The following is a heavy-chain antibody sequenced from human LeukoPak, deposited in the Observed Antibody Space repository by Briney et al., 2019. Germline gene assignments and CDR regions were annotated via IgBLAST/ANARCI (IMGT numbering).Heavy chain of an antibody. CDR2: ISADGGST. V-gene: IGHV3-43*02. CDR1: GLNFDDSA. CDR3: AKESGKFDY. Sequence: GGSLRLSGVASGLNFDDSAMHWVRQAPGKGLEWVSLISADGGSTFSADSVKGRFSISRDNSKNSLYLQMNSLRSEATAMYYCAKESGKFDYWGQGTLVAVSS. J-gene: IGHJ4*02.